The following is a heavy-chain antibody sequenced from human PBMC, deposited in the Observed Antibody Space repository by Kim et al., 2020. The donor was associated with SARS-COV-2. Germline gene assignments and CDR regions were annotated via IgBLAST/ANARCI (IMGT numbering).Heavy chain of an antibody. CDR1: GFTFSSYS. J-gene: IGHJ6*02. Sequence: GGSLRLSCAASGFTFSSYSMNWVRQAPGKGLEWVSYISSSSSTIYYADSVKGRFTISRDNAKNSLYLQMNSLRAEDTAVYYCARDQQQKMYGMDVWGQGTTVTVSS. D-gene: IGHD6-13*01. V-gene: IGHV3-48*04. CDR3: ARDQQQKMYGMDV. CDR2: ISSSSSTI.